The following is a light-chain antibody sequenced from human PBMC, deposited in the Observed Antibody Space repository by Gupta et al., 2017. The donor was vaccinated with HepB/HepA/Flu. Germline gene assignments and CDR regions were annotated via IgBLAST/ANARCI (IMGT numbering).Light chain of an antibody. CDR2: QDG. CDR3: QAWDTTTVV. V-gene: IGLV3-1*01. J-gene: IGLJ2*01. CDR1: KLGGIY. Sequence: SYELTQPLSVSVSSGQTASITCSGDKLGGIYTCWYQRKPGQSPVLVIYQDGKRPAGIPERFSGSHSGNTATLIISGTQAMDEADYYCQAWDTTTVVFGGGTKLTVL.